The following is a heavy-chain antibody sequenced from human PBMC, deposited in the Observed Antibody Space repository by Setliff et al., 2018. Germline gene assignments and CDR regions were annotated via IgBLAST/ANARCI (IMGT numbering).Heavy chain of an antibody. CDR2: INHSGST. V-gene: IGHV4-34*01. CDR1: GGSFSTYY. J-gene: IGHJ4*02. D-gene: IGHD6-19*01. CDR3: ARVRMEQWLVDY. Sequence: SETLSLTCAVYGGSFSTYYWIWIRQPPGKGLEWIGEINHSGSTNYNPSLKRRVTISVDPSKNQFSLQLNSVTPEDTAVYYCARVRMEQWLVDYWGQGTLVTVSS.